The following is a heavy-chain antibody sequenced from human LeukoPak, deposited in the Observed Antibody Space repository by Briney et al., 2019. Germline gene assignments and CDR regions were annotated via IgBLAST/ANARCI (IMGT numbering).Heavy chain of an antibody. J-gene: IGHJ4*02. CDR3: ASERGADSSGYYSLDY. Sequence: GGSLRLSCAASGFTFSSYSMNWVRQAPGKGLEWVSSISSSSSYIYYADSVKGRFTISRDNAKNSLYLQMNSLRAEDTAVYYCASERGADSSGYYSLDYWGQGTLVTVSS. CDR1: GFTFSSYS. CDR2: ISSSSSYI. V-gene: IGHV3-21*01. D-gene: IGHD3-22*01.